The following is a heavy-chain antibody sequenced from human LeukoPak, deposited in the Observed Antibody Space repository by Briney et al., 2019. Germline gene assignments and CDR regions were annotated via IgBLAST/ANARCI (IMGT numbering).Heavy chain of an antibody. D-gene: IGHD3-10*01. Sequence: SQTLSLTCTVSGGSISSGCYYWSWIRQHRGKGLEWIGYIYYSGSTYYNPSLKSRVTISVDTSKNEFSLKLSSVTAADTAVYYCARGGPEDYGSGSYYNFDYWGQGTLVTVSS. CDR2: IYYSGST. CDR3: ARGGPEDYGSGSYYNFDY. J-gene: IGHJ4*02. CDR1: GGSISSGCYY. V-gene: IGHV4-31*03.